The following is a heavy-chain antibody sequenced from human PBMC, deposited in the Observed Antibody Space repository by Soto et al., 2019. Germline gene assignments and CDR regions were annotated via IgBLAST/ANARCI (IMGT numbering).Heavy chain of an antibody. CDR1: GYTFTSYG. CDR2: ISAYNGNT. Sequence: GASVKVSCKASGYTFTSYGISWVRQAPGQGLEWMGWISAYNGNTNYAQKLQGRVTMTTDTSTSTAYMELRSLRSDDTAVYYCAREGPNYDFWSGYQEGYYYYGMDVWPRDHGHRLL. V-gene: IGHV1-18*04. CDR3: AREGPNYDFWSGYQEGYYYYGMDV. D-gene: IGHD3-3*01. J-gene: IGHJ6*02.